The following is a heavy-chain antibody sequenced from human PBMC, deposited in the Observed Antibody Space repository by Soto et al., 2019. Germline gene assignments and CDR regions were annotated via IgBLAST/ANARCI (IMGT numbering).Heavy chain of an antibody. J-gene: IGHJ6*02. Sequence: PGGSLRLSCVASGFTFNLYAIHWVRQAPGEGLEWVAVISNDGTNKDYADSVKGRFSISRDNSKTTLFLQMKSLRADDSGVYFCARDQLGQRMGPLYYYGMDVWGQGTTVTVSS. D-gene: IGHD1-26*01. CDR3: ARDQLGQRMGPLYYYGMDV. CDR1: GFTFNLYA. CDR2: ISNDGTNK. V-gene: IGHV3-30-3*01.